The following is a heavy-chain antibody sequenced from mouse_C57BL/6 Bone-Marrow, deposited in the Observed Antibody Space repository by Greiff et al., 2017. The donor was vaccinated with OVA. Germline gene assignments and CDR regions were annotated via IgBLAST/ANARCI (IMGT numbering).Heavy chain of an antibody. V-gene: IGHV5-9-1*02. Sequence: EVKLMESGEGLVKPGGSLKLSCAASGFTFSSYAMSWVRQTPEKRLEWVAYISSGGDYIYYADTVKGRFTISRATARNTLYLQMSSLKSEDTAMYDCTREGGYFPWFAYWGQGTLVTVSA. CDR1: GFTFSSYA. D-gene: IGHD2-3*01. J-gene: IGHJ3*01. CDR2: ISSGGDYI. CDR3: TREGGYFPWFAY.